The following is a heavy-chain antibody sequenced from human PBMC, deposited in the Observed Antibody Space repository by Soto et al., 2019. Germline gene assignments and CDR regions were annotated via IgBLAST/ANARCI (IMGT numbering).Heavy chain of an antibody. CDR3: ARVTDVVVAELNWFDP. CDR1: GYTFTGYY. J-gene: IGHJ5*02. D-gene: IGHD2-15*01. V-gene: IGHV1-2*04. CDR2: INPNSGGT. Sequence: GASVKVSCKASGYTFTGYYMHWVRQAPGQGLEWMGWINPNSGGTNYAQKFQGWVTMTRDTSISTAYMELSRLRSDDTAVYYCARVTDVVVAELNWFDPWGQGTLVTVSS.